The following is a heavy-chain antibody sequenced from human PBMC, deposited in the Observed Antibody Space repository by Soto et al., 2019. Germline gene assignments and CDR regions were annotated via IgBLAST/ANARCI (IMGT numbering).Heavy chain of an antibody. D-gene: IGHD3-16*01. CDR2: IYPTGKT. CDR3: ARAPPGPAPRWGV. CDR1: GGSISSGGYS. J-gene: IGHJ6*02. V-gene: IGHV4-30-2*01. Sequence: PSETLSLTCAVSGGSISSGGYSWSWIRQTPGKGLEWIGYIYPTGKTYYNPSLENRVTISIHTSKNQFSLQLTSVTAADTAVYYCARAPPGPAPRWGVWGHGTTVNVSS.